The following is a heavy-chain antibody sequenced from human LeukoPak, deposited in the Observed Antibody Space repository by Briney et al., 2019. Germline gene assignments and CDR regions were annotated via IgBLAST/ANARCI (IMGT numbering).Heavy chain of an antibody. J-gene: IGHJ4*02. CDR2: INPNSGGT. CDR3: ASYSGSYSSDFDY. V-gene: IGHV1-2*02. CDR1: GYTFTGYY. Sequence: ASVKVSCKASGYTFTGYYMHWVRQAPGQGLEWMGWINPNSGGTNYAQKFQGRVTMTRDTSISTAYMELSRLRSDDTAVYYCASYSGSYSSDFDYWRQGTLVTVSS. D-gene: IGHD1-26*01.